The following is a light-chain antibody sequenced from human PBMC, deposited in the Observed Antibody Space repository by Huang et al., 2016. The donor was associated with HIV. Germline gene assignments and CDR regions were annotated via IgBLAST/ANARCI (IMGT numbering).Light chain of an antibody. CDR2: GAS. V-gene: IGKV3-20*01. Sequence: EIVLTQSPGTLSLSPGERATLSCRASQRVSSSYLAWYQQKPGQAPRHLSYGASSRATGIPDRFSGSGSGTDFTLTISRLEPEDFAVYYCQQYGSSPWTFGQGTKVEIK. J-gene: IGKJ1*01. CDR3: QQYGSSPWT. CDR1: QRVSSSY.